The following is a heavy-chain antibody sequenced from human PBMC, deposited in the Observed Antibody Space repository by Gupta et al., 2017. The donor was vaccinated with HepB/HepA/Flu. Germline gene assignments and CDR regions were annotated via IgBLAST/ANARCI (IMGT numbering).Heavy chain of an antibody. J-gene: IGHJ3*02. V-gene: IGHV1-18*01. CDR2: IGAYNAYT. D-gene: IGHD5-18*01. CDR3: ARSGHIYGADAFDI. Sequence: QIQLLQARAEVKKPGASVTVSCRASGYTFNKYTISWVRQAPGQGLEWMGWIGAYNAYTTYAQSFQGRVAITTETSTSTAYLELRRLTSDDTALYFCARSGHIYGADAFDIWGQGTMIIVSS. CDR1: GYTFNKYT.